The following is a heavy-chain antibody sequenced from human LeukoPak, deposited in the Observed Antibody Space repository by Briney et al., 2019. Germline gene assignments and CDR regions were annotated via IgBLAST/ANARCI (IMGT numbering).Heavy chain of an antibody. J-gene: IGHJ4*02. CDR1: GGTFSSYA. V-gene: IGHV1-69*04. Sequence: SVKVSCKASGGTFSSYAISWVRQAPGQGLEWMGRIIPIFGIANYAQKFQGRVTITADKSTSTAYMELSSLRSEDTAVYYCARDAHYDFWSGPDYWGQGTLVTVSS. CDR2: IIPIFGIA. D-gene: IGHD3-3*01. CDR3: ARDAHYDFWSGPDY.